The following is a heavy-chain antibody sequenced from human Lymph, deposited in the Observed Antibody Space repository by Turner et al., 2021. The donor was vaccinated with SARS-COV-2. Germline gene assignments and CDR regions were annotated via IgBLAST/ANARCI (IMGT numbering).Heavy chain of an antibody. CDR1: VFTFNNYT. V-gene: IGHV3-30-3*01. CDR2: ISYDGSNK. CDR3: ARDSSGSGTLDY. D-gene: IGHD3-10*01. Sequence: QVQLVESGGGGVKPGRSVRLSCAASVFTFNNYTMHWVRQSPGKGLEWVAVISYDGSNKSYADSVKGRFTISSDNSKNTLYLQMNSLRAEDTAVYYCARDSSGSGTLDYWGQGTLVTVSS. J-gene: IGHJ4*02.